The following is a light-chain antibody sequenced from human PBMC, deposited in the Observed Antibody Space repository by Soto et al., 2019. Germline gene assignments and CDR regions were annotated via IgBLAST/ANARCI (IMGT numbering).Light chain of an antibody. V-gene: IGKV3-11*01. J-gene: IGKJ4*01. Sequence: EIVLTQSPATLSLSPGERATLSCRASQSVSSYLAWYQQKPGQGPRLLIYDASNRAYGIPARFSGSGSGTDFTLTISSPEPEDFAVYYCQQGSNWPLTFGGGTKVEIK. CDR3: QQGSNWPLT. CDR1: QSVSSY. CDR2: DAS.